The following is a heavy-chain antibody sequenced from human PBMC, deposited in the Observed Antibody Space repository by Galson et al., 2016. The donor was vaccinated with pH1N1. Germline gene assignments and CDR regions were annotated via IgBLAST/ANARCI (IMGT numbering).Heavy chain of an antibody. D-gene: IGHD7-27*01. CDR1: GFTFSSYG. CDR2: IWYDGSNK. CDR3: ARHQGTGEWGYYFDY. J-gene: IGHJ4*02. Sequence: SLRLSCAASGFTFSSYGMHWVRQAPGKGLEWVAVIWYDGSNKYYADPVKGRFTISRDNSKNTLYLQMNSLRAEDTAVYYCARHQGTGEWGYYFDYWGQGTLVTVSS. V-gene: IGHV3-33*01.